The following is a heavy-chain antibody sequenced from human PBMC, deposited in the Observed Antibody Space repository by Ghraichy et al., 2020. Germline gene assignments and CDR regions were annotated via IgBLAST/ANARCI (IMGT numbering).Heavy chain of an antibody. V-gene: IGHV3-48*03. Sequence: GESLRLSCAASGFTFSSYEMNWVRQAPGKGLEWVSYISSSGSTIYYADSVKGRFTISRDNAKNSLYLQMNSLRAEDTAVYYCAPDSSGLFQHWGQGTLVTVSS. CDR3: APDSSGLFQH. D-gene: IGHD3-22*01. CDR2: ISSSGSTI. J-gene: IGHJ1*01. CDR1: GFTFSSYE.